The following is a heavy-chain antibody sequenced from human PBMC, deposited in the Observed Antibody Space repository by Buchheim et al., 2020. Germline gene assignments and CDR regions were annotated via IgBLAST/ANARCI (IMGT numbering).Heavy chain of an antibody. J-gene: IGHJ6*02. CDR3: ARAATNYDILTGYHVIYGMDV. D-gene: IGHD3-9*01. Sequence: QVQLQESGPGLVKPSGTLSLTCAVSGGSISSSNWWSWVRQPPGKGLEWIGEIYHSGSTNYNPSLKSRVTISVDKSTNQFSLKLSSVTAADTAVYYCARAATNYDILTGYHVIYGMDVWGQGTT. V-gene: IGHV4-4*02. CDR1: GGSISSSNW. CDR2: IYHSGST.